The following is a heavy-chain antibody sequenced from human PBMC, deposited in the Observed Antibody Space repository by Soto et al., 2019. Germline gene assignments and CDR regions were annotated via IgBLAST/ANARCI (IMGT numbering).Heavy chain of an antibody. CDR1: GFTFSSYA. J-gene: IGHJ4*02. V-gene: IGHV3-23*01. D-gene: IGHD2-2*01. CDR2: ISVSGGST. Sequence: GGSPRLSCAASGFTFSSYAMSWVRQAPGKGLEWVSAISVSGGSTYYADSVKGRFTISRDNSKNTLYLQMNSLRAEDTAVYYCATYCSSTSCYVDYWGQGTLVTVSS. CDR3: ATYCSSTSCYVDY.